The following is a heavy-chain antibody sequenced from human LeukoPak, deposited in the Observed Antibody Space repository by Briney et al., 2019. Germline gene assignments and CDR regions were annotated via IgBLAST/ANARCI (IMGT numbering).Heavy chain of an antibody. CDR3: ARIAYSSGWYSVSYFDY. CDR1: GYSFTSYC. V-gene: IGHV5-51*01. Sequence: ESLKISSKGSGYSFTSYCIGWVRQMPAKGLEWMGISYSGDSDTRYSPSFQGQVTISADKSISTAYLQWSSLNASDPAMYYCARIAYSSGWYSVSYFDYWGQGTLVTVSS. CDR2: SYSGDSDT. D-gene: IGHD6-19*01. J-gene: IGHJ4*02.